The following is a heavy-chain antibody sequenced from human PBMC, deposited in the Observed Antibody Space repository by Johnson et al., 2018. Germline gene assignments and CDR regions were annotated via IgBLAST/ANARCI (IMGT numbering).Heavy chain of an antibody. CDR2: VYYSGSSGNT. V-gene: IGHV4-59*01. CDR1: DGSISSYF. CDR3: AREMSRGMDV. J-gene: IGHJ6*02. Sequence: QVQLQESGPGLVKPSETLSLTCTVSDGSISSYFWNWIRQPPGRGLEWVGYVYYSGSSGNTNYNPSLQRRVTISVDTSKNQFSLRLSSVTAADTAVYCCAREMSRGMDVWGQGTTVIVSS.